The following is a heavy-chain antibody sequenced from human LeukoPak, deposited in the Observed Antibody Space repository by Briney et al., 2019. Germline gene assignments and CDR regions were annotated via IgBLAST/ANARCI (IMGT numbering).Heavy chain of an antibody. J-gene: IGHJ4*02. Sequence: GGSLRLSCAASGFTFTSYAMSWVRQAPGKGLEWVSAISGSGGSTYYADSGKGRFNICKDTSKSSMYRQMTRLTAEDTAVYYCAKDPFGTAAMSSYWGQGALVTVSS. CDR2: ISGSGGST. D-gene: IGHD5-18*01. V-gene: IGHV3-23*01. CDR3: AKDPFGTAAMSSY. CDR1: GFTFTSYA.